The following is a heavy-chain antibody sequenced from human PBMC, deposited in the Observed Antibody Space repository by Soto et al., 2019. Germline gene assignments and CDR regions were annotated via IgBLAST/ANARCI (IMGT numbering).Heavy chain of an antibody. D-gene: IGHD3-3*01. CDR1: GGSISSYY. J-gene: IGHJ3*02. V-gene: IGHV4-59*01. CDR2: IYYSGST. Sequence: SETLSLTCTVSGGSISSYYWSWIRQPPGKGLEWIGYIYYSGSTNYNPSPKRRVTISVDTSKNQFSLKLSSVTAADTAVYYCARMESSGTRAFDIWGQGTMVTVSS. CDR3: ARMESSGTRAFDI.